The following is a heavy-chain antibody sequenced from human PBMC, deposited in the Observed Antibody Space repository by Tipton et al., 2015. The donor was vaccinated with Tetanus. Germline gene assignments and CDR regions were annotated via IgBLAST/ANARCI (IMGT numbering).Heavy chain of an antibody. D-gene: IGHD4-11*01. CDR2: IYYSGNS. V-gene: IGHV4-30-4*01. CDR1: GGSFRSGDHY. CDR3: ARLASYSNHLDT. Sequence: TLSLTCTVSGGSFRSGDHYWSWIRQPPGKGLEWIGYIYYSGNSDYNPSLTSRVTLSVDTANNQFSLKLNSVTAADTAVYYCARLASYSNHLDTWGQGALVTVSS. J-gene: IGHJ4*02.